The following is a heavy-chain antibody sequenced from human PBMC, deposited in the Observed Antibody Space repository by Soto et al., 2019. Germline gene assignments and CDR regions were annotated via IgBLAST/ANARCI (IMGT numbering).Heavy chain of an antibody. Sequence: PGGSLRLSGAASGFTYSSYAMNWVRQAPEKGLEWVAYISASSSSIYYADSVKGRFTISRDNAKKSLYLQMNSLRDEDTAVYYCTRDFTWSEVYWGQGVQVTVSS. CDR2: ISASSSSI. CDR1: GFTYSSYA. V-gene: IGHV3-48*02. CDR3: TRDFTWSEVY. J-gene: IGHJ4*02. D-gene: IGHD3-3*01.